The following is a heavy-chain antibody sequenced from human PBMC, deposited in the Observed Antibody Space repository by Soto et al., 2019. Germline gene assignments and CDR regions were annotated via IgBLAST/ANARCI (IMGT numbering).Heavy chain of an antibody. CDR3: AGAVYPHDWYDP. D-gene: IGHD1-20*01. J-gene: IGHJ5*02. V-gene: IGHV1-8*01. Sequence: QVQLVQSGAEVKKPGASVKVSCKASGYTFTSYDINWVRQATGQGLEWMGRMNPNSGNTGYEKKFQGRVTMTRSSSISTADTELNSLISEDTAVYYCAGAVYPHDWYDPWSQGTLVTVSS. CDR2: MNPNSGNT. CDR1: GYTFTSYD.